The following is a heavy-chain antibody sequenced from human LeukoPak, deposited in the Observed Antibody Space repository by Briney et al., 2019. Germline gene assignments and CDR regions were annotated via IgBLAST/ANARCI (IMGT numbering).Heavy chain of an antibody. CDR3: VRLGGSDPFDH. J-gene: IGHJ4*02. V-gene: IGHV3-74*01. CDR2: INSDGSST. D-gene: IGHD5-12*01. CDR1: GFAFNTYW. Sequence: GGSLRLSCAASGFAFNTYWIHWVRQAPGKGLVWVSRINSDGSSTSYADSVKGRFTISRDNAKNTLDLQMNSLRVEDTAVYYCVRLGGSDPFDHWGQGSLITVSS.